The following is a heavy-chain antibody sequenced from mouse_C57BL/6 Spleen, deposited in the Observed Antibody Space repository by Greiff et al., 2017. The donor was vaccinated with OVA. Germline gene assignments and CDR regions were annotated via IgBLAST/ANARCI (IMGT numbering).Heavy chain of an antibody. D-gene: IGHD2-1*01. CDR3: ARTRYGTYWYFDV. J-gene: IGHJ1*03. Sequence: QVQLQQSGAELVRPGTSVKVSCKASGYAFTNYLIEWVKQRPGQGLEWIGVINPGSGGTNYNEKFKGKATLTADKSSSTAYMQLSSLTSDDSAVYYCARTRYGTYWYFDVWGTGTTVTVSS. CDR2: INPGSGGT. V-gene: IGHV1-54*01. CDR1: GYAFTNYL.